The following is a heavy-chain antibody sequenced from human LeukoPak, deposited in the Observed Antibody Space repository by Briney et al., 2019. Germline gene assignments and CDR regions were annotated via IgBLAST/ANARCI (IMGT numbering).Heavy chain of an antibody. CDR3: ARVGDWNDLVY. D-gene: IGHD1-1*01. CDR1: GGSISPYY. V-gene: IGHV4-59*07. CDR2: ILYSGTT. J-gene: IGHJ4*02. Sequence: SDTLSLTCTVSGGSISPYYWSWIRQTPGRGREWIGYILYSGTTTNYNPSLKSRVTISVDTSKNQFSLKLSSVTAADTAVYYCARVGDWNDLVYWGQGTLVTVSS.